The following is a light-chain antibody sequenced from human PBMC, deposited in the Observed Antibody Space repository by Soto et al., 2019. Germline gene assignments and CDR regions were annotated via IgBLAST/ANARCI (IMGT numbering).Light chain of an antibody. CDR2: TLS. CDR1: QSLFENGEGHTF. Sequence: EIVMTQRPLSLSVTPGESASMSCRSTQSLFENGEGHTFVDWYLLKPGLLPQLIIYTLSYRAPGVTDRFSGCGSDTEFTLTISSVETEDVGVYYCMQRLQFPSTFGQGTRLEIK. CDR3: MQRLQFPST. V-gene: IGKV2-40*01. J-gene: IGKJ2*01.